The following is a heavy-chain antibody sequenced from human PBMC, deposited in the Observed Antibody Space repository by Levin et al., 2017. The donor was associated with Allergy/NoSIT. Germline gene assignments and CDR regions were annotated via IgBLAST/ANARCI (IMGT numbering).Heavy chain of an antibody. Sequence: GESLKISCAASGFTFDDYGMNWVRXXXXKGLEWVSGINWKGGRTGYADSVKGRFTISRDNAKNSLYLQMNSLRAEDTALYYCARDKGIAVAGGFDYWGQGTLVTVSS. D-gene: IGHD6-19*01. CDR3: ARDKGIAVAGGFDY. CDR1: GFTFDDYG. V-gene: IGHV3-20*04. CDR2: INWKGGRT. J-gene: IGHJ4*02.